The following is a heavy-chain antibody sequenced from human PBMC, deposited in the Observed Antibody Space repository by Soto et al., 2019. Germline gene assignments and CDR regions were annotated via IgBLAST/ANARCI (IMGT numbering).Heavy chain of an antibody. CDR3: PKARHKGYSRSSGWYFDL. CDR2: ISWNRGSI. J-gene: IGHJ2*01. Sequence: EVQLVESGGGLVQPGRSLRLSCAASGFTFDDYAMHWVRQAPGEGLEWFSGISWNRGSIGYAASVKGSFTIPRDNANKSLYLEMNSLRAEDTALYYCPKARHKGYSRSSGWYFDLWCRGTLVAVSS. D-gene: IGHD6-13*01. CDR1: GFTFDDYA. V-gene: IGHV3-9*01.